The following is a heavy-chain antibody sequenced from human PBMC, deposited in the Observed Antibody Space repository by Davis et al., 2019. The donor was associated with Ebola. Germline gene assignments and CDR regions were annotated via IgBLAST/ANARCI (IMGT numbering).Heavy chain of an antibody. D-gene: IGHD1-14*01. CDR2: ISWNSGSI. V-gene: IGHV3-9*01. CDR1: GFTFDDYA. J-gene: IGHJ6*02. Sequence: PGGSLRLSCAASGFTFDDYAMHWVRQAPGKGLEWVSGISWNSGSIGYADSVKGRFTISRDNAKNSLYLQMNSLRAEDTALYYCTTGRSGGYYYYGMDVWGQGTTVTVSS. CDR3: TTGRSGGYYYYGMDV.